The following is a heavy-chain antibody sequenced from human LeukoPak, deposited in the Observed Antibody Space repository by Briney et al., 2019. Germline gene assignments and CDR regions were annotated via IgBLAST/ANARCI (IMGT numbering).Heavy chain of an antibody. CDR2: ISAYNGNT. J-gene: IGHJ6*03. V-gene: IGHV1-18*01. CDR1: GYTFTSYG. Sequence: ASVKVSCKASGYTFTSYGISWVRQAPGQGLEWMGWISAYNGNTNYAQKFQGRVTMTRDTSISTAYMELSRLRSDDTAVYYCARAGTVTTYYYYYYMDVWGKGTTVTVSS. D-gene: IGHD4-11*01. CDR3: ARAGTVTTYYYYYYMDV.